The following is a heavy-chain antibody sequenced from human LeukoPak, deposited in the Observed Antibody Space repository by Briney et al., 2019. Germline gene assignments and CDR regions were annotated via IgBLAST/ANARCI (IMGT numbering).Heavy chain of an antibody. J-gene: IGHJ6*03. CDR2: INQDGSEK. V-gene: IGHV3-7*01. CDR1: GFSLSNSW. D-gene: IGHD4-17*01. Sequence: GGSLRLSCTASGFSLSNSWMSWVRQAPGTGLEWVANINQDGSEKHYVDSVKGRFTISRDNAKNSLYLQMNSLRAEDTAVYYCAKDRKNGDHYYYMDVWGKGTTVTISS. CDR3: AKDRKNGDHYYYMDV.